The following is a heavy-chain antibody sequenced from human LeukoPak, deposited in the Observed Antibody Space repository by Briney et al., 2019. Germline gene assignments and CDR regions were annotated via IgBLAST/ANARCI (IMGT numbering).Heavy chain of an antibody. CDR2: INPNIGGT. Sequence: GASVKVSCKASGYTFIGYYMHWVRQAPGQGREWMGWINPNIGGTNYAQKFQGRVTMTRDTSISTAYMELRRLRSDDTAVYYCARVGGRRQHYDSSGYLDNWGQGTLVTVSS. J-gene: IGHJ4*02. CDR1: GYTFIGYY. V-gene: IGHV1-2*02. D-gene: IGHD3-22*01. CDR3: ARVGGRRQHYDSSGYLDN.